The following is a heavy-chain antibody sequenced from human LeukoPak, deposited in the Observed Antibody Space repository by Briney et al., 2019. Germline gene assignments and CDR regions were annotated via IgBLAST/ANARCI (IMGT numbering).Heavy chain of an antibody. Sequence: PGGSLRLSCAASGFTLSSLAMHWVRQAPGKGLEWVSSSGTRSGTKYYADSVKGRFTISRDNSKNTLYLQMNSLRAEDTAVYCCAKCMIAAAGFVFDPWGQGTLVTVSS. CDR3: AKCMIAAAGFVFDP. V-gene: IGHV3-23*01. J-gene: IGHJ5*02. D-gene: IGHD6-13*01. CDR1: GFTLSSLA. CDR2: SGTRSGTK.